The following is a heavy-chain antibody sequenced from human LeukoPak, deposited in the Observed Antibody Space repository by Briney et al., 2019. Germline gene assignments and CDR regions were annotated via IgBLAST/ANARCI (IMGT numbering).Heavy chain of an antibody. V-gene: IGHV3-13*01. CDR1: GFTFTNYG. J-gene: IGHJ5*02. CDR3: VRLSWELGDGGVT. D-gene: IGHD1-26*01. Sequence: PGGSLRLSCAASGFTFTNYGMHWVRQAIGKGLEWVSGIGTAGDTYYPGSVKGRFTISRENAKNSMYLQMNSLRAGDTAVYYCVRLSWELGDGGVTWGQGTLVTVSS. CDR2: IGTAGDT.